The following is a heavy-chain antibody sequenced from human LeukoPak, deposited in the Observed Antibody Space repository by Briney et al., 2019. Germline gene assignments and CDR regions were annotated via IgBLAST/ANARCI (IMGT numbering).Heavy chain of an antibody. CDR3: AKKGYPDWFDP. CDR1: GFTFSSYG. D-gene: IGHD2-15*01. V-gene: IGHV3-23*01. J-gene: IGHJ5*02. Sequence: GGSLRLSCAASGFTFSSYGMSWVRQAPGKGLEWVSAISGSGGSTYYADSVKGRFTISRDNSKNTLYLQMNSLRAEDTAIYYCAKKGYPDWFDPWGQGTLVTVSS. CDR2: ISGSGGST.